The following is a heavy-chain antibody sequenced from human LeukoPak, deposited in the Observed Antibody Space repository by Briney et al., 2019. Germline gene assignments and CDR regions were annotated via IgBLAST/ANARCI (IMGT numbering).Heavy chain of an antibody. Sequence: SETLSLTCAVYGGSCSGYYWSWIRQPPGKEREWIGEINHSGSTNYNPSLKSRVTISVDTSKNQFSLKLSSVTAADTAVYYCARARRPPHRATGFDYWGQGTLVTVSS. CDR2: INHSGST. D-gene: IGHD3-9*01. V-gene: IGHV4-34*01. J-gene: IGHJ4*02. CDR3: ARARRPPHRATGFDY. CDR1: GGSCSGYY.